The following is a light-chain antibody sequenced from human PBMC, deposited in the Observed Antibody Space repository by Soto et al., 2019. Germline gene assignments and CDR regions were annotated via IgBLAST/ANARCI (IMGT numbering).Light chain of an antibody. J-gene: IGKJ1*01. CDR3: HQYGISPPT. Sequence: LTKARGTLSLSPGERATLSCRASQSVSGSDLAWYQQKPGQAPRLLISGVSNRATGTPDRFSGSGSGTDFTLTISSLEPEDFAVFYCHQYGISPPTFGPGTKVDIK. V-gene: IGKV3-20*01. CDR2: GVS. CDR1: QSVSGSD.